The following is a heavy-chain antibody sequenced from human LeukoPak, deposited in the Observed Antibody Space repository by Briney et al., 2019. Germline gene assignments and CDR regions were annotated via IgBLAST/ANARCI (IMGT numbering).Heavy chain of an antibody. CDR3: AKLSTFGDLSRVRFDP. Sequence: GGSLRLSCAVSGFTFRTYAMSWVRQAPGNGLEWVSAISGSGGTTYYADSVKGRFTISRDNSKNTLYLQMNSLRAEDTAVYYCAKLSTFGDLSRVRFDPWGQGTLVTVSS. J-gene: IGHJ5*02. D-gene: IGHD3-10*01. V-gene: IGHV3-23*01. CDR1: GFTFRTYA. CDR2: ISGSGGTT.